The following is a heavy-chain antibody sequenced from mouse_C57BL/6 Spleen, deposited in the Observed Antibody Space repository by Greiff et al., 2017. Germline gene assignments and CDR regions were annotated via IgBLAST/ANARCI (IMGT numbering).Heavy chain of an antibody. CDR3: ASFYYGYGVSFDY. Sequence: VQLQQSGAELVKPGASVKISCKASGYAFSSYWMNWVKQRPGKGLEWIGQIYPGDGDTNYNGKFKGKATLTADKSSSTAYMQLSSLTSEDSAVYFCASFYYGYGVSFDYWGQGTTLTVSS. CDR1: GYAFSSYW. D-gene: IGHD2-2*01. CDR2: IYPGDGDT. J-gene: IGHJ2*01. V-gene: IGHV1-80*01.